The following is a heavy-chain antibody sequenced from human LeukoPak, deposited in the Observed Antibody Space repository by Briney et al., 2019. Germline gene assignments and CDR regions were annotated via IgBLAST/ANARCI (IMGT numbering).Heavy chain of an antibody. V-gene: IGHV3-7*01. CDR3: AEGSNYGDSSF. J-gene: IGHJ4*02. CDR1: GFTFSSYW. D-gene: IGHD4-17*01. Sequence: GGSLRLSCAASGFTFSSYWMSWVRQVPGKGPEWVSNIKPEGSERYYVDSGKVRFIVSRDNAKKSLFLQMNSLRAEDTAMYYCAEGSNYGDSSFWGQGTLVTVSS. CDR2: IKPEGSER.